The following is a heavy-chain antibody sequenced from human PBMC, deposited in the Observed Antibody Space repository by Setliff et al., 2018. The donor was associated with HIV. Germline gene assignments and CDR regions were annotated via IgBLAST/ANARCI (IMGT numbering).Heavy chain of an antibody. V-gene: IGHV1-18*01. CDR1: GDTFTTYA. J-gene: IGHJ4*02. D-gene: IGHD3-3*01. Sequence: GASVKVSCKASGDTFTTYAISWVRQAPGQGLEWMGWIITHNDNTDYAQKFQGRVTMTRDTSTRTGYMELSSLRSEDTAVYYCARVPYNFWSGYQLDYWGQGTLVTVSS. CDR3: ARVPYNFWSGYQLDY. CDR2: IITHNDNT.